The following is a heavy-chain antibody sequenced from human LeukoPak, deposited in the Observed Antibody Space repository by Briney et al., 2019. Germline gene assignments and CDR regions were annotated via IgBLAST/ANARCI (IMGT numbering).Heavy chain of an antibody. CDR2: IIPIFGTA. J-gene: IGHJ6*03. CDR3: ARGDFWSGKDEHYYSYYMDV. D-gene: IGHD3-3*01. Sequence: ASVKVSCKASGGTFSSYAISWVRQAPGQGLEWMGGIIPIFGTANYAQKFQGRVTITTDESTSTAYMELSSLRSEDTAVYYCARGDFWSGKDEHYYSYYMDVWGKGTTVTVSS. V-gene: IGHV1-69*05. CDR1: GGTFSSYA.